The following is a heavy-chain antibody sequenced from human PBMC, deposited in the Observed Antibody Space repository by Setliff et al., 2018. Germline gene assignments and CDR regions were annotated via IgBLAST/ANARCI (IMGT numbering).Heavy chain of an antibody. Sequence: ASVKVSCKASGYSFSDSAVNWVRQAPGQGLEWVGWISVYSGNAYYAQKLQDRVTITWVTSISTAYMELSSLRSEDTAVYYCVRVTSGRLDFDYWGQGTPVTVSS. CDR1: GYSFSDSA. CDR3: VRVTSGRLDFDY. CDR2: ISVYSGNA. D-gene: IGHD6-19*01. J-gene: IGHJ4*02. V-gene: IGHV1-18*01.